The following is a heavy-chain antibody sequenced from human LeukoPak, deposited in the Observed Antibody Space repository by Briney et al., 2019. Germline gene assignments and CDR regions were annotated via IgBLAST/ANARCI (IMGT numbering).Heavy chain of an antibody. V-gene: IGHV3-23*01. CDR2: ISGSDGST. Sequence: GGSLRLSCAASGFTFDDYAMHWVRQAPGKGLEWVSSISGSDGSTYYADSVKGRFTISRDNSKNTLYLQMNSLRAEDTAVYYCARAGNTRFDYWGQGTLVTVSS. CDR3: ARAGNTRFDY. J-gene: IGHJ4*02. CDR1: GFTFDDYA. D-gene: IGHD2/OR15-2a*01.